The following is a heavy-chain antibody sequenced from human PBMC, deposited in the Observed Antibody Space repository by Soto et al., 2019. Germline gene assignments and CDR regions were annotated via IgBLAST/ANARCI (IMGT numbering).Heavy chain of an antibody. V-gene: IGHV4-30-4*01. D-gene: IGHD1-20*01. CDR2: IYYSGST. Sequence: QVQLQESGPGLVKPSQTLSLTCTVSGGSISSGDYYWSWIRQPPGKGLEWIGYIYYSGSTYYNPSLKSRVTISVDTSKNQFSLKLSSVTAADTAVYYCARAPLNWNDGGGIDYWGQGTLVTISS. CDR1: GGSISSGDYY. J-gene: IGHJ4*02. CDR3: ARAPLNWNDGGGIDY.